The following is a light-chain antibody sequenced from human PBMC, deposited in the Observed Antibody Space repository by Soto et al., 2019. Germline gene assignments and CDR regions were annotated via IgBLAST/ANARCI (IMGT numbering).Light chain of an antibody. CDR3: QQYGSSPRT. J-gene: IGKJ1*01. V-gene: IGKV3-20*01. CDR2: GAS. CDR1: QSVSSNY. Sequence: EIVLTQSPGTLSLSPGQRATLSCRASQSVSSNYLAWYQQKTGQAPRLLIYGASSRATGIPDRFSDSGSGTDFTLTVSRLEPQDFAVYYCQQYGSSPRTFGQRTKVEIK.